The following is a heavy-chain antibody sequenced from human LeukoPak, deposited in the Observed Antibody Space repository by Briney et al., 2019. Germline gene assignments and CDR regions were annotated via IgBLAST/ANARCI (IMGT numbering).Heavy chain of an antibody. CDR1: GGSISSYY. V-gene: IGHV4-59*01. Sequence: SETLSLTCTVSGGSISSYYWSWIRQPPGKGLEWIGYTYYSGSTNYNPSLKSRVTISVDTSKNQFSLKLNSVTAADTAVYYCARDDSSSWSGGFDYWGQGTLVTVSS. J-gene: IGHJ4*02. CDR2: TYYSGST. CDR3: ARDDSSSWSGGFDY. D-gene: IGHD6-13*01.